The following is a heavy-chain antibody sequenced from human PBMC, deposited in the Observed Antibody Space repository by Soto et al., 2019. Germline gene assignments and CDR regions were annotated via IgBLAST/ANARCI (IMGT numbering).Heavy chain of an antibody. V-gene: IGHV3-30*04. D-gene: IGHD2-15*01. Sequence: MELLESGGGLVQPGGSLKLSCAASGFTFSSYSMHWVRQDPNMGLEWVAFISFAGNNKYYADSVKGRFTISRDNSNNMVYLEMNSLRPDDTAVYYCARDRQKALVVVAATGGFDYWGQGTPVTVSS. CDR1: GFTFSSYS. CDR3: ARDRQKALVVVAATGGFDY. CDR2: ISFAGNNK. J-gene: IGHJ4*02.